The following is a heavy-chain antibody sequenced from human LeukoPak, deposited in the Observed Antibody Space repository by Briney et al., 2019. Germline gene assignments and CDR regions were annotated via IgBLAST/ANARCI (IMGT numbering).Heavy chain of an antibody. CDR3: ARYIWGSYPTFEDY. Sequence: SETLSLTCTVSGGSISSYYWSWIRQTPGKGLEWIGYISYSGSTNYNPSLKSRVTISVDTSKNQFSLKLNSVTAADTAVYYCARYIWGSYPTFEDYWGQGSLVTVSS. CDR2: ISYSGST. D-gene: IGHD3-16*02. CDR1: GGSISSYY. V-gene: IGHV4-59*01. J-gene: IGHJ4*02.